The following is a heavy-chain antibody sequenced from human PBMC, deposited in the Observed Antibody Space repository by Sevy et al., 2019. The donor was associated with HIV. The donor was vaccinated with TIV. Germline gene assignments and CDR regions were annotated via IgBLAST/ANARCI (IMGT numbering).Heavy chain of an antibody. CDR3: AREGCTQPHDY. Sequence: GSLRLSCAASGFTFAKYSMSWVRQAPGKGLEWVSTFSFGCGRINYADSVKGRFTISRDDSKNSLFLQMNSLRAEDTATYFCAREGCTQPHDYWGQGTLVTVSS. CDR2: FSFGCGRI. D-gene: IGHD2-8*01. V-gene: IGHV3-23*01. CDR1: GFTFAKYS. J-gene: IGHJ4*02.